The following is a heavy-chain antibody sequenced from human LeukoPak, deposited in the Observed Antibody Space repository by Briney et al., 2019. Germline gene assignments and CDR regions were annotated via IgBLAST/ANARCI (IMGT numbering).Heavy chain of an antibody. CDR2: ISYDGSNK. V-gene: IGHV3-30*18. CDR1: GFTFSSYG. Sequence: GRSLRLSCAASGFTFSSYGMHWVRQAPGKGLEWVAVISYDGSNKYYADSVKGRFTISRDNAKNSLYLQMNSLRAEDTAVYYCAKDQMVGQWPTNFDYWGQGTLVTVSS. CDR3: AKDQMVGQWPTNFDY. J-gene: IGHJ4*02. D-gene: IGHD6-19*01.